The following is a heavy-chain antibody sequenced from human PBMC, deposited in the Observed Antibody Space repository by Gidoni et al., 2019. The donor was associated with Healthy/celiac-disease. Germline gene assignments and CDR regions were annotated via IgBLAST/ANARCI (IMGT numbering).Heavy chain of an antibody. V-gene: IGHV3-64D*06. CDR1: GLPFSSFA. CDR3: VKDIKVGEYYYDSTWD. CDR2: ISSNGGST. D-gene: IGHD3-22*01. J-gene: IGHJ4*02. Sequence: EGQLVESGGGLVQPGGSLRLTWSASGLPFSSFAMHWVRQAPGKGLEYVSAISSNGGSTYYADSVKGRFTISRDNSKNTLYLQMSSLRAEDTAVYYCVKDIKVGEYYYDSTWDWGQGTLVTVSS.